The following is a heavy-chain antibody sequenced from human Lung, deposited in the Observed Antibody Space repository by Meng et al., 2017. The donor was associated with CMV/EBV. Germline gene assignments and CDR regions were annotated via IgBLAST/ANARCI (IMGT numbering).Heavy chain of an antibody. CDR1: GYTFTGYY. J-gene: IGHJ4*02. CDR3: ARAEVDCSGGSCYHN. Sequence: ASVXVSXKASGYTFTGYYMHWVRQAPGQGLEWMGWINPNSGGTNYAQKFQGRVTMTRDTSISTAYMELSRLRSDDTAVYYCARAEVDCSGGSCYHNWGQRTLVTVSS. V-gene: IGHV1-2*02. D-gene: IGHD2-15*01. CDR2: INPNSGGT.